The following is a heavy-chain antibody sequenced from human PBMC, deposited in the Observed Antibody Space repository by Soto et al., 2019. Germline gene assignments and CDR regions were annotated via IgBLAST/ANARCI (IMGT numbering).Heavy chain of an antibody. CDR2: IIPILGIA. CDR3: ARDPSYYGSGSSLDY. CDR1: GGTFSSYT. J-gene: IGHJ4*02. V-gene: IGHV1-69*04. D-gene: IGHD3-10*01. Sequence: GASVKVSRKASGGTFSSYTISWVLQAPGQGLEWMGRIIPILGIANYAQKFQGRVTITADKSTSTAYMELSSLRSEDTAVYYCARDPSYYGSGSSLDYWGQGTLVTVSS.